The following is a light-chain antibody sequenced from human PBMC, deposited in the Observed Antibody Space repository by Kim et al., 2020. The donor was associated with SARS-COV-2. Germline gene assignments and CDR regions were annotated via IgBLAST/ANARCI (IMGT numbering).Light chain of an antibody. CDR2: AAS. CDR3: QQYHNWDT. V-gene: IGKV3D-15*01. CDR1: PSISSS. J-gene: IGKJ3*01. Sequence: VSQGERATLSCRARPSISSSLAWYQQKPGQAPRLLIYAASIRATGIPARFSGSGSGTEFTLTISSLQSEDFAVYYCQQYHNWDTFGPGTKVDIK.